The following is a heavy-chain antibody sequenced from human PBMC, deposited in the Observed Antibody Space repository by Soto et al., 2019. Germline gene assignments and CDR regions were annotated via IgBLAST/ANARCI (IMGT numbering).Heavy chain of an antibody. CDR2: ISYSGST. D-gene: IGHD1-26*01. CDR1: GGSMSSGGYY. CDR3: ARDIGGYGKFDC. V-gene: IGHV4-31*03. Sequence: SETLSLTCTVSGGSMSSGGYYWTWIRQHPGKGLEWIGYISYSGSTYYNPSLKSRVSISIDRSENQFSVRLSSVNAADTAVYYCARDIGGYGKFDCWGQGTLVTVSS. J-gene: IGHJ4*02.